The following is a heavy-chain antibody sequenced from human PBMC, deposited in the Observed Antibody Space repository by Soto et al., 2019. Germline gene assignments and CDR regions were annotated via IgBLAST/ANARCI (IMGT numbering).Heavy chain of an antibody. Sequence: EASVKVSCKASGYKFTTYGISWVRQAPGQGLEWMGWISVYNGETNYAQEFQGRVTMTTDTSTSTAYMELRSLRSDDTAVYYCAGDSYDFWSGYSYYYYYGMDVWGQGTTVTVSS. CDR1: GYKFTTYG. J-gene: IGHJ6*02. V-gene: IGHV1-18*01. CDR3: AGDSYDFWSGYSYYYYYGMDV. D-gene: IGHD3-3*01. CDR2: ISVYNGET.